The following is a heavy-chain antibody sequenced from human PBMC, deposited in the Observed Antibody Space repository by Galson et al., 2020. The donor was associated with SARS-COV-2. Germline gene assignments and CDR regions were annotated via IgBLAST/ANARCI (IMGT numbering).Heavy chain of an antibody. CDR1: AGSISSSSFH. V-gene: IGHV4-39*02. J-gene: IGHJ5*02. Sequence: SETLYLTCTVSAGSISSSSFHWGWIRQPPGKGLEWIGNIYHSGSTFYNPSLKSRVTISVDTSKNLFSLKLRSVTAADTALYYCARVEYFFDSDGSGSLHWFDPWGQGTLVTVSS. D-gene: IGHD3-22*01. CDR2: IYHSGST. CDR3: ARVEYFFDSDGSGSLHWFDP.